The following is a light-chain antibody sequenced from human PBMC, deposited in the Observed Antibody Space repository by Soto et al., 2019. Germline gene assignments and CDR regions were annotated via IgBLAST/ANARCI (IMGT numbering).Light chain of an antibody. CDR2: EVS. Sequence: QSALTQPASVSGSPGQSITISCTGTSSDVGGYDYVSWYQHHPGKAPKLMIYEVSNRPSGVSNRFSASKSGNTASLTISGRQAEDEADYYCSSYTSSSTLDVFGTGTKVTVL. V-gene: IGLV2-14*01. CDR1: SSDVGGYDY. CDR3: SSYTSSSTLDV. J-gene: IGLJ1*01.